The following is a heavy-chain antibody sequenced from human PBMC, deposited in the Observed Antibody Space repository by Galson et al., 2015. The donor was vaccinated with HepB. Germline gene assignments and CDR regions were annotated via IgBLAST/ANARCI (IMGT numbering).Heavy chain of an antibody. Sequence: SLRLSCAASGLTFNTYTVTWVRQALGKGLEWLSCISTSDDSVYYADSVKCRFSISIDNSKSSVYRQMSSLRVEDTAVYFCAKGGPGQIKMMINRILGFDPWGQGTQVTVSS. J-gene: IGHJ5*02. CDR1: GLTFNTYT. CDR3: AKGGPGQIKMMINRILGFDP. D-gene: IGHD2/OR15-2a*01. V-gene: IGHV3-48*04. CDR2: ISTSDDSV.